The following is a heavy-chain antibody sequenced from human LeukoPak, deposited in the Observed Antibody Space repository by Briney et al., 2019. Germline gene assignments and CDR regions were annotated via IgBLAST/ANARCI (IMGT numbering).Heavy chain of an antibody. V-gene: IGHV3-74*01. CDR1: GFTFSDTW. D-gene: IGHD3-10*01. CDR2: IRSDGSDT. Sequence: GGSLRLSCAASGFTFSDTWMHWVRQAPGEGLVWVSRIRSDGSDTRYAESVKGRFTISRDNAKNTLYLQMNSLRAEDTAVYYCAKGGLNYGEFDYWGQGTLVTVSS. CDR3: AKGGLNYGEFDY. J-gene: IGHJ4*02.